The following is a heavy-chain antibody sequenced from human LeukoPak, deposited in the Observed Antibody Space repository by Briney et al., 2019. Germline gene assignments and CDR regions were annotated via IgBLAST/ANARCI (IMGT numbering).Heavy chain of an antibody. D-gene: IGHD6-13*01. CDR2: ISSSSSYI. CDR3: ARGIAARESDY. V-gene: IGHV3-21*01. Sequence: ETLSLTCNVSGASISSYYWSWVRQPPGKGLEWVSSISSSSSYIYYADSVKGRFTISRDNAKNSLYLQMNSLRAEDTAVYYCARGIAARESDYWGQGTLVTVSS. J-gene: IGHJ4*02. CDR1: GASISSYY.